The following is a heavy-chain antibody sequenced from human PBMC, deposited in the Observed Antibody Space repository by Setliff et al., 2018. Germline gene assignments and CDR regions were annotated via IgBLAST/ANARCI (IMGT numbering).Heavy chain of an antibody. Sequence: SETLSLTCAVSGYSISSDYYWGWIRQPPGKGLEWIGEINHSGSTNYNPSLKSRVTISVDTSKNQFSLKLSSVTAADTAVYYCARVSMLAAAGYYSYYYGMDVWGQGTTVTVSS. V-gene: IGHV4-38-2*01. CDR3: ARVSMLAAAGYYSYYYGMDV. CDR2: INHSGST. CDR1: GYSISSDYY. J-gene: IGHJ6*02. D-gene: IGHD6-13*01.